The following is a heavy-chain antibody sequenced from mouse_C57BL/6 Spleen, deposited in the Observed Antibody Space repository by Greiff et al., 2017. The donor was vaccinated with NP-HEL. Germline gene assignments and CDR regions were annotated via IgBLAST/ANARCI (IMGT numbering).Heavy chain of an antibody. J-gene: IGHJ1*03. V-gene: IGHV1-63*01. CDR3: ARPYYYGSSHYWYFDV. CDR1: GYTFTNYW. Sequence: QVQLKESGAELVRPGTSVKMSCKASGYTFTNYWIGWAKQRPGHGLEWIGDIYPGGGYTNYNEKFKGKATLTADKSSSTAYMQFSSLTSEDSAIYYCARPYYYGSSHYWYFDVWGTGTTVTVSS. CDR2: IYPGGGYT. D-gene: IGHD1-1*01.